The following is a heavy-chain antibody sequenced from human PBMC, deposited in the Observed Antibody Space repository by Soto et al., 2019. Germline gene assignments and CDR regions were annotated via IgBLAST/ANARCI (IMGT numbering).Heavy chain of an antibody. CDR2: ISSSSSYI. CDR3: ARKMNTGRIAAAGNDY. V-gene: IGHV3-21*01. J-gene: IGHJ4*02. D-gene: IGHD6-13*01. Sequence: GSLRLSCAASGFTFSSYSMNWVRQAPGKGLEWVSSISSSSSYIYYADSVKGRFTISRDNAKNSLYLQMNSLRAEDTAVYYCARKMNTGRIAAAGNDYWGQGALVTVSS. CDR1: GFTFSSYS.